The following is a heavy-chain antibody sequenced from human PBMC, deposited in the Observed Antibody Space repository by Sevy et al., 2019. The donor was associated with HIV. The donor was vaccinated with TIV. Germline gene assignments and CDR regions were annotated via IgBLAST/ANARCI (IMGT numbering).Heavy chain of an antibody. Sequence: GGSLRLSCGASGFKFDDHTMHWVRQAPGKDLQWVSFIGGDKKKSSYASSVQGRFSISRDNRRNTLYLQMHSLRIEDTGLYFCAKDVGGFSGFDYWGQGTLVTVSS. CDR1: GFKFDDHT. CDR2: IGGDKKKS. D-gene: IGHD5-12*01. V-gene: IGHV3-43*01. J-gene: IGHJ4*02. CDR3: AKDVGGFSGFDY.